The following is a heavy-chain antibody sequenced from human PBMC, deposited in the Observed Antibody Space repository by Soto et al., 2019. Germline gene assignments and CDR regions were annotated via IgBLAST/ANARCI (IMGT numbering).Heavy chain of an antibody. CDR1: GFTFSSYA. Sequence: GGALRLSCAASGFTFSSYAFYWVRQAPGKGLESVSGISAASNTYYVDSVKGRFTISRDNSRNTLYLQMNALRADDTAIYYCAKGKPIVILAVPPHCSGQGSLVTVS. J-gene: IGHJ4*02. V-gene: IGHV3-23*01. CDR3: AKGKPIVILAVPPHC. CDR2: ISAASNT. D-gene: IGHD3-10*01.